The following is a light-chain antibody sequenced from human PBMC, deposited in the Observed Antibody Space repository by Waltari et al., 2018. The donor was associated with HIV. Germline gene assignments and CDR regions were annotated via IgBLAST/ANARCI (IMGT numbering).Light chain of an antibody. V-gene: IGKV3-15*01. CDR3: QHYNNWPS. CDR2: GAS. J-gene: IGKJ1*01. Sequence: EIVMTQSPATLSVSPGERATLSCRASQSVSSNLAWYQQKPAQAPRLRIYGASTRATGIPARFSGSGSGTEFTLTISSLQSEDFAVYYCQHYNNWPSFGQGTKVEVK. CDR1: QSVSSN.